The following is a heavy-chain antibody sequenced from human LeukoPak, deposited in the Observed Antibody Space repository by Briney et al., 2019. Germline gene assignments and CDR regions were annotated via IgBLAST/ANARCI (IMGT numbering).Heavy chain of an antibody. Sequence: RPGGSLRLSCAASGFTFDDYAMHWVRQAPGKGLEWVSGISWNSGSIGYADSVKGRFTISRDNAKNSLYLQMNSLRAEDTALYYCAKDQTREIGGGAGMDVWGQGTTVTVSS. CDR3: AKDQTREIGGGAGMDV. J-gene: IGHJ6*02. CDR1: GFTFDDYA. D-gene: IGHD1-26*01. CDR2: ISWNSGSI. V-gene: IGHV3-9*01.